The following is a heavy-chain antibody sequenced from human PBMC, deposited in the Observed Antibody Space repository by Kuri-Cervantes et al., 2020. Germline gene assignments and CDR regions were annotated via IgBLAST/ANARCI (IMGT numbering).Heavy chain of an antibody. Sequence: ASVKVSCKASGYTFTSYCISWVRQAPGQGLEWMGWINANNGNTNYAQKLQGRVTMTTDTSTSTAYMELRSLRSDDTAVYYCARDLWISGSGSYYKYYWGQGTLVTVSS. J-gene: IGHJ4*02. CDR3: ARDLWISGSGSYYKYY. D-gene: IGHD3-10*01. CDR2: INANNGNT. V-gene: IGHV1-18*04. CDR1: GYTFTSYC.